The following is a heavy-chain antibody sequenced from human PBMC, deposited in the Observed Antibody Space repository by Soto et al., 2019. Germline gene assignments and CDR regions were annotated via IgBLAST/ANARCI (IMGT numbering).Heavy chain of an antibody. D-gene: IGHD2-2*01. CDR1: GYSFMKYG. CDR3: AREASILIPAAQPSRFDS. V-gene: IGHV1-18*01. CDR2: ISPYSGYT. J-gene: IGHJ4*02. Sequence: ASVKVSCKGFGYSFMKYGINWVRQAPGQGLEWVGWISPYSGYTHSAQKFHGRLTLTTDTAASTAYMELRILRSADTALYYCAREASILIPAAQPSRFDSWGQGTLVTVSS.